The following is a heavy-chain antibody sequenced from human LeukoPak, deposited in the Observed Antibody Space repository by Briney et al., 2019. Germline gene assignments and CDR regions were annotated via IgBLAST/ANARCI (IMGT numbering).Heavy chain of an antibody. CDR3: AKVRGYFLDAFDI. CDR2: INSTGAYI. D-gene: IGHD3-22*01. J-gene: IGHJ3*02. Sequence: GGSLRLSCAASGFTFSTFSMNWVRQAPGKGLEWVSSINSTGAYIYYADSVKGRFTISGDNSKNTLYLQMNSLRAEDTAVYYCAKVRGYFLDAFDIWGQGTMVTVSS. CDR1: GFTFSTFS. V-gene: IGHV3-21*01.